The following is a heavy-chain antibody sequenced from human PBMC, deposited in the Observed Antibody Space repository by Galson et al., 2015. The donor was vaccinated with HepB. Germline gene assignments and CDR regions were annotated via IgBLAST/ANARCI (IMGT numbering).Heavy chain of an antibody. V-gene: IGHV3-48*02. CDR1: GFTFSSYS. D-gene: IGHD2-15*01. Sequence: SLRLSCAASGFTFSSYSMNWVRQAPGKGLEWVSYISSSSSTIHYADSVKGRFTISRDNAKNSLYLQMNSLRDEDTAVYYCAREDDGYCSGGSCYRFMGKDAFDIWGQGTMVTVSS. CDR3: AREDDGYCSGGSCYRFMGKDAFDI. CDR2: ISSSSSTI. J-gene: IGHJ3*02.